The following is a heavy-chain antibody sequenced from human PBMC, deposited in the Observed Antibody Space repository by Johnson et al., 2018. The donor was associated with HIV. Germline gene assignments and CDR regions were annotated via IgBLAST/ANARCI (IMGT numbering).Heavy chain of an antibody. J-gene: IGHJ3*02. CDR2: IYSGGST. CDR3: RSWGSSGYYAPFYHDAFDI. V-gene: IGHV3-66*01. CDR1: GFTVSSNY. D-gene: IGHD3-22*01. Sequence: VQLVESGGGLVQPGGSLRLSCAASGFTVSSNYMSWVRPAPGMGLEWVSVIYSGGSTHYADPVMGRFTISRDDSKNTLYLQMNSLKTEDTAVYYCRSWGSSGYYAPFYHDAFDIWGQGTMVTVSS.